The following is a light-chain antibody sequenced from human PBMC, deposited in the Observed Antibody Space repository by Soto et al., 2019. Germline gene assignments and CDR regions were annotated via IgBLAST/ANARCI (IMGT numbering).Light chain of an antibody. Sequence: QSALTQPPSASGTPGQRVSITCSGSSSNIGSNIVNWYQQLPGRAPKLLIYRTNQRPSGVPDRFSASKSGTSASLAISGLQSEDEADYYCCSYAGSWVFGGGTKVTVL. V-gene: IGLV1-44*01. CDR1: SSNIGSNI. CDR3: CSYAGSWV. CDR2: RTN. J-gene: IGLJ3*02.